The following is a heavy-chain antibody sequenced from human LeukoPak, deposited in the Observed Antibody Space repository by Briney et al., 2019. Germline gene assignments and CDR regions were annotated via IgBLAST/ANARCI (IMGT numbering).Heavy chain of an antibody. CDR3: ARAQKDSSGSYNWFDP. CDR2: IWYDGASK. D-gene: IGHD6-19*01. Sequence: GGSLRLSCAVSGFSFSTYGMHWVRQAPGKGLEWVAFIWYDGASKNYADSVRGRFTISRDSSENTPYLQMNSLRPEDTAVYYCARAQKDSSGSYNWFDPWGQGTLVSVSS. J-gene: IGHJ5*02. V-gene: IGHV3-30*02. CDR1: GFSFSTYG.